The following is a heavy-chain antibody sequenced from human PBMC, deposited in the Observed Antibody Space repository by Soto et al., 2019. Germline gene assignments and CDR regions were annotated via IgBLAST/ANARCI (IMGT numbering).Heavy chain of an antibody. CDR2: ISGGGDAT. J-gene: IGHJ4*02. Sequence: PGGSLRLSCTASGFTFSSYAMNWVRQAPGRGLEWVSAISGGGDATFHADSVKGHLTISRDNSKNTLYLQMTSSRAEDTAVYYCAKDHGDMTTFSDYWGQGTPVTVSS. CDR3: AKDHGDMTTFSDY. D-gene: IGHD4-17*01. V-gene: IGHV3-23*01. CDR1: GFTFSSYA.